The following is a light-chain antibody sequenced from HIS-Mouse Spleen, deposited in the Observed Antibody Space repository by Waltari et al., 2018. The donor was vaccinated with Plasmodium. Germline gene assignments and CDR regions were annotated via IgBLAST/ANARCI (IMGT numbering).Light chain of an antibody. CDR1: SSDVGSYNL. CDR2: EGS. J-gene: IGLJ1*01. CDR3: CSYAGSSTYV. Sequence: QSALTQPASVSGSPGQSITISCTGTSSDVGSYNLVSWYQQHQGKAPKLMIYEGSKRPLGVSNRFSGSKSGNTASLTISGLQAEDDADYYCCSYAGSSTYVCGTGTKVTVL. V-gene: IGLV2-23*01.